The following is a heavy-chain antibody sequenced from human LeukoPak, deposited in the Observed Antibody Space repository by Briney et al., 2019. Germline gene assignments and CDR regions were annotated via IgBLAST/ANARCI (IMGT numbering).Heavy chain of an antibody. J-gene: IGHJ3*01. D-gene: IGHD3-16*01. CDR1: GGSITSHF. Sequence: PSETLSLTCTVSGGSITSHFWTWIRQAPGKGLEWVGYVTKSGSTNYNPSSQSRITISVDTSKNQFFLKLTSMTAADTAVYFCARDDYGVFDAFDVWGQGTVVTVSS. CDR3: ARDDYGVFDAFDV. CDR2: VTKSGST. V-gene: IGHV4-4*08.